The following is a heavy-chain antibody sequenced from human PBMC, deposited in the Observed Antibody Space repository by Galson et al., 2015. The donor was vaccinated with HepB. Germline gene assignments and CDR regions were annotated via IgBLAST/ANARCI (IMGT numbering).Heavy chain of an antibody. CDR1: GGTFSSYA. Sequence: SVKVSCKASGGTFSSYAISWVRQAPGQGLEWMGGIIPIFGTANYAQKFQGRVTITADESTSTAYMELSSLRSEDTAVYYCARENGIAVAGNEFDYWGQGTLVTVSS. V-gene: IGHV1-69*13. CDR2: IIPIFGTA. D-gene: IGHD6-19*01. J-gene: IGHJ4*02. CDR3: ARENGIAVAGNEFDY.